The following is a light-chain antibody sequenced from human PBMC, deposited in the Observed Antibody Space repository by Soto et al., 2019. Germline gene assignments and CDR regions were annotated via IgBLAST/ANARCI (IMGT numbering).Light chain of an antibody. V-gene: IGKV3-15*01. Sequence: TPTTLSVSPGERASLSCRASQHISDYLIWYQQKPGQAPRLLIYGASTRAAGIAARFSGSGSGTEFTLTISSLQSEDFAIYYCHPYVPLPPGTFGQGTKVAIK. CDR2: GAS. J-gene: IGKJ1*01. CDR1: QHISDY. CDR3: HPYVPLPPGT.